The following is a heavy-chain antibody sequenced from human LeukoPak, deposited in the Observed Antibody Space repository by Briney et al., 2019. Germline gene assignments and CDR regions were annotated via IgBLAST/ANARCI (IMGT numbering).Heavy chain of an antibody. J-gene: IGHJ2*01. CDR3: ARGVTPVQSFWCFDL. CDR1: GDSIRGYY. CDR2: IYTSGST. V-gene: IGHV4-4*07. D-gene: IGHD4-11*01. Sequence: SETLSLTCSVSGDSIRGYYWNWIRQPAGKGLEWIGRIYTSGSTDYKPSLKSRVTMSVDASKKWFSLKMTSVTAADTAVYYCARGVTPVQSFWCFDLWGRGTLVTVSS.